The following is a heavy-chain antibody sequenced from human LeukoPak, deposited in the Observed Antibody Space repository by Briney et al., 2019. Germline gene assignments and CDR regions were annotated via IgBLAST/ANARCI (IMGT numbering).Heavy chain of an antibody. V-gene: IGHV4-31*03. CDR1: GGSISSGGYY. J-gene: IGHJ4*02. CDR2: IYYSGST. Sequence: SETLSLTCTVSGGSISSGGYYWSWIRQHPGKGLEWIGYIYYSGSTYYNPSLKSRVTISVDTSKNQFSLKLSSVTAADTAVYYCARDLVSLFDYWGQGTLVTVSS. CDR3: ARDLVSLFDY. D-gene: IGHD3-3*02.